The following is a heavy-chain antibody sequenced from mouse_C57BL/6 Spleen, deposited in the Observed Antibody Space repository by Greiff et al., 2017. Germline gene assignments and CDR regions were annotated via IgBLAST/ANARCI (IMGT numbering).Heavy chain of an antibody. D-gene: IGHD2-2*01. J-gene: IGHJ4*01. CDR2: IYPGSGST. V-gene: IGHV1-55*01. CDR1: GYTFTSYW. Sequence: QVQLKQPGAELVKPGASVKMSCKASGYTFTSYWITWVKQRPGQGLEWIGDIYPGSGSTNYNEKFKSKATLTVDTSSSTAYMQLSSLTSGDSAVYYCARWLPCAVEYWGQGTSVTVSS. CDR3: ARWLPCAVEY.